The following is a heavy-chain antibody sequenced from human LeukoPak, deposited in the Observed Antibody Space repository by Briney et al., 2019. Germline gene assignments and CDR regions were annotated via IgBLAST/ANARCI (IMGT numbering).Heavy chain of an antibody. V-gene: IGHV3-33*06. CDR1: GFAFSSSG. CDR3: AKAVSSSWYFDY. Sequence: PGRSLRLSCEASGFAFSSSGMHWVRQAPGKGLEWVAVIWSDESHKYYADSVKGRFTISRDNSKNTLYLQMNSLRAEDTAVYYCAKAVSSSWYFDYWGQGTLVTVSS. D-gene: IGHD6-13*01. CDR2: IWSDESHK. J-gene: IGHJ4*02.